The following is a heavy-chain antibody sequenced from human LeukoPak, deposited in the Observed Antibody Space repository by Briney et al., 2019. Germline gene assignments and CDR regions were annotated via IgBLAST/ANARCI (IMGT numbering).Heavy chain of an antibody. V-gene: IGHV3-48*03. CDR2: VSASGITI. CDR1: GFTLSNHE. CDR3: ARGGMVRGHRGWFDP. D-gene: IGHD3-10*01. Sequence: GGSLRLSCVASGFTLSNHEMNWVPQAPGKGLEWVSYVSASGITIHYADSVKGRFAISRDNAKNSLFLEMNSVRAEDTAVYYCARGGMVRGHRGWFDPWGQGTLVTVSS. J-gene: IGHJ5*02.